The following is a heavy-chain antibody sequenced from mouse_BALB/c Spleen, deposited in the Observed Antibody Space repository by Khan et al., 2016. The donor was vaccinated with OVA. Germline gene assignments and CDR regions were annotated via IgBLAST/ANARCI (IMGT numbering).Heavy chain of an antibody. Sequence: QVQLQQSGPGLVQPSQSLSITCTVSGFSLTNYGVHWIRQSPGRGLEWLGLLWSGGNTDYNAAFISRLTISKDNTKSQVFFKMNSLQADDTAIYYWARKRGVHYNMDFWGQGISVTVSS. CDR3: ARKRGVHYNMDF. CDR1: GFSLTNYG. V-gene: IGHV2-2*01. CDR2: LWSGGNT. J-gene: IGHJ4*01.